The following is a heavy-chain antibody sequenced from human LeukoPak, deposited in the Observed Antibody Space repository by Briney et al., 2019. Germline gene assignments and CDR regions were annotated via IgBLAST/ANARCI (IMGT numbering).Heavy chain of an antibody. CDR2: ITSKTDGGTT. V-gene: IGHV3-15*01. Sequence: GGSLRLSCAASGFTFSNDWMSWVRQAPGKRLEWVCCITSKTDGGTTDYAGSVKGRFTISIDDSKNTLYLQMNSLKTEDTAVYYCTTDYDSSGYYFHDASDIWGQGTMVTVSS. CDR1: GFTFSNDW. D-gene: IGHD3-22*01. J-gene: IGHJ3*02. CDR3: TTDYDSSGYYFHDASDI.